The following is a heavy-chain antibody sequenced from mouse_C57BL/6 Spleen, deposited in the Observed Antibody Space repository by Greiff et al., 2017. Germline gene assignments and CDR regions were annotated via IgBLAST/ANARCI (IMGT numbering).Heavy chain of an antibody. CDR3: ARGITTVEIYAMDY. J-gene: IGHJ4*01. Sequence: QVQLQQPGAELVRPGSSVKLSCKASGYTFTSYWMHWVKQRPIQGLEWIGNIDPSDSETHYNQKFKDKATLTVDKSSSTAYMQLSSLTSEDSAVDYCARGITTVEIYAMDYWGQGTSVTVSS. V-gene: IGHV1-52*01. CDR1: GYTFTSYW. CDR2: IDPSDSET. D-gene: IGHD1-1*01.